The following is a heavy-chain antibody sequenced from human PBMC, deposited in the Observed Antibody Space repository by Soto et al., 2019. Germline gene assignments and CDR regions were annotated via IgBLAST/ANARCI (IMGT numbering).Heavy chain of an antibody. D-gene: IGHD5-12*01. J-gene: IGHJ6*02. CDR3: AILMGYSGYTFGMAV. CDR2: IIPIFGTA. Sequence: GASVKVSCKASGGTFSSYAISWVRQAPGQGLEWMGGIIPIFGTANYAQKFQGRVTITADESTSTAYMELSSLRSEDTAVYYCAILMGYSGYTFGMAVWGQGTTVTVSS. V-gene: IGHV1-69*13. CDR1: GGTFSSYA.